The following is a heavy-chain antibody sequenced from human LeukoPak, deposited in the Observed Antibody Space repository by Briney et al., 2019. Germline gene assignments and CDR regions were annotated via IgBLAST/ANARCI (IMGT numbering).Heavy chain of an antibody. V-gene: IGHV3-53*01. D-gene: IGHD1-26*01. Sequence: PGGSLRLSXAASGFTVSSNYMSWLRQAPGKGLEWVSIIYSGGSTYYADSVKGRFTISRDNSKNTLFLQMNSLRAEDTAMYYCASAGGGGYYLYFHYWGQGTLVTVSS. CDR2: IYSGGST. CDR3: ASAGGGGYYLYFHY. J-gene: IGHJ4*02. CDR1: GFTVSSNY.